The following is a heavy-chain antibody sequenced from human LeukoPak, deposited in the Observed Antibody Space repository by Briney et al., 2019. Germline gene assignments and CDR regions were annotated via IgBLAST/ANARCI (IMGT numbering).Heavy chain of an antibody. CDR1: GGTFSGYY. J-gene: IGHJ4*02. V-gene: IGHV4-34*01. CDR3: ARARGTEAIDY. CDR2: INHSGST. D-gene: IGHD6-25*01. Sequence: SETLSLTCAVYGGTFSGYYWSWIRQPPGKGLEWIGEINHSGSTNYNPSLKRRVTVSVDTSKNQFSLKVTSVTAADTAVYYCARARGTEAIDYWSQGTLVTVSS.